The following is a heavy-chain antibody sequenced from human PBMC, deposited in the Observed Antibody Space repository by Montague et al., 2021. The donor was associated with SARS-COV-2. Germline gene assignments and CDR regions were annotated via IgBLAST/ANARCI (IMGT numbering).Heavy chain of an antibody. J-gene: IGHJ2*01. CDR1: GDSISSGGYY. CDR2: IYYSGST. D-gene: IGHD3-22*01. CDR3: ARGAPTFSMILVVMTGAGWYFDL. V-gene: IGHV4-31*03. Sequence: TLSLTCTVSGDSISSGGYYWSWIRQHPGKGLEWIGYIYYSGSTYYNPSLKSRLSISLDTSKNHFSLRLSSVTAADTAVYYCARGAPTFSMILVVMTGAGWYFDLWGRGTLVTVSS.